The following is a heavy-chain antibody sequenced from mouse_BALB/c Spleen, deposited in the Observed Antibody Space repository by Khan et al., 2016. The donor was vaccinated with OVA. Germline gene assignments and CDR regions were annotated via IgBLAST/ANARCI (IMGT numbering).Heavy chain of an antibody. CDR1: GYSFTVYY. J-gene: IGHJ3*01. V-gene: IGHV1-26*01. CDR2: VNPNNGDT. CDR3: ARGYEFFPY. D-gene: IGHD2-12*01. Sequence: EVQLQQSGPDLVKPGASVKISCKASGYSFTVYYMTWVEQSHGKSPEWIGRVNPNNGDTNYNQNFKGKAILTVDKSSNTAYMELRSLTSEDSAVFYCARGYEFFPYWGQGTLVTVSA.